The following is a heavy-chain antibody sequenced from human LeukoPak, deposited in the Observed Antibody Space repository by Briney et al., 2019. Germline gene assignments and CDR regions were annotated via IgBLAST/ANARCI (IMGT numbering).Heavy chain of an antibody. V-gene: IGHV3-21*01. CDR3: ARESLGIGWYGAFDI. Sequence: PGGSLRLSCAASGFTFSSYSMNWVRQAPGQGLEWVSYISSSSSYIYYADSVKGRFTISRDNAKNSLYLQMNSLRAEDTSVYYCARESLGIGWYGAFDIWGQGTMVTVSS. D-gene: IGHD6-19*01. J-gene: IGHJ3*02. CDR1: GFTFSSYS. CDR2: ISSSSSYI.